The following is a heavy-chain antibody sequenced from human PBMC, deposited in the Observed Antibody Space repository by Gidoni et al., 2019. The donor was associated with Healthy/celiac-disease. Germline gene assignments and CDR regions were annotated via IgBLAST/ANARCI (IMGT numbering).Heavy chain of an antibody. V-gene: IGHV3-48*03. Sequence: EVQLVESGGGLVQPGGSLRLSCAASGFTFSSYEMNWVRQAPGKGLEWVSYISSSGSTIYYADSVKGRFTISRDNAKNSLYLQMNSLRAEDTAVYYCAVLCGDNTDDAFDIWGQGTMVTVSS. CDR2: ISSSGSTI. CDR1: GFTFSSYE. D-gene: IGHD4-17*01. J-gene: IGHJ3*02. CDR3: AVLCGDNTDDAFDI.